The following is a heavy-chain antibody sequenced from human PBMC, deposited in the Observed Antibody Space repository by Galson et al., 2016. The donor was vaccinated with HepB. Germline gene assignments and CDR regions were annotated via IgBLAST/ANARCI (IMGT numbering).Heavy chain of an antibody. J-gene: IGHJ6*02. Sequence: SLRLSCAASGFTVSSKYMSWVRQAPGKGLEWVSVIDGGGSTYYADSVKGRFTISRDRARNTLLLQMKSLRAEDTAIYYCASAYYHYYYYYAMDVWGQGTTVTVSS. D-gene: IGHD3-10*01. CDR2: IDGGGST. V-gene: IGHV3-53*01. CDR3: ASAYYHYYYYYAMDV. CDR1: GFTVSSKY.